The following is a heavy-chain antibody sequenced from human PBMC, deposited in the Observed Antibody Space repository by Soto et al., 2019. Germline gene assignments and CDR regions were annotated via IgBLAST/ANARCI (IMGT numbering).Heavy chain of an antibody. CDR3: EKDRGSGNYGVNAFDI. D-gene: IGHD1-26*01. Sequence: EVQVLESGGGLVQPGGSLRLSCAASGFTFSSYAMSWVRQAPGKGLEWVSTISGSGGNTYYADSVKGRFTISRDNSQNTLYLQMKSMRGEDTAIYYCEKDRGSGNYGVNAFDIWGQGTMVTVSS. CDR2: ISGSGGNT. CDR1: GFTFSSYA. J-gene: IGHJ3*02. V-gene: IGHV3-23*01.